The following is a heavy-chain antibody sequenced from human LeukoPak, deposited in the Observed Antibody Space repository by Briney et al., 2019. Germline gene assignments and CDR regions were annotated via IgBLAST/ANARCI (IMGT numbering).Heavy chain of an antibody. CDR1: GFTFSSYW. CDR2: INQDETEK. V-gene: IGHV3-7*01. Sequence: GGSLRLSCAASGFTFSSYWMSWVRQAPGKGLEWVATINQDETEKYYVDSVTGRFTISRDNAKNSLYLQMNSLRADDTAVYYCVKPYYYSSGSLSWGQGTLITVSS. J-gene: IGHJ4*02. CDR3: VKPYYYSSGSLS. D-gene: IGHD3-10*01.